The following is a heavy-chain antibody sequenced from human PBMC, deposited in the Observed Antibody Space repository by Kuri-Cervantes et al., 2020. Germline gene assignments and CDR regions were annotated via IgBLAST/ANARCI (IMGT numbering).Heavy chain of an antibody. V-gene: IGHV3-11*04. D-gene: IGHD1-26*01. CDR3: AREGNLGVSGSYDAFDY. CDR2: ISSSDSTI. J-gene: IGHJ4*02. CDR1: GFTFSDYY. Sequence: GGSLRLSCAASGFTFSDYYMSWIRQAPGKGLEWVSYISSSDSTIYYADSVKGRFTISRDNSKNTLYLQMNSLRAEDTAVYYCAREGNLGVSGSYDAFDYWGQGTLVTVSS.